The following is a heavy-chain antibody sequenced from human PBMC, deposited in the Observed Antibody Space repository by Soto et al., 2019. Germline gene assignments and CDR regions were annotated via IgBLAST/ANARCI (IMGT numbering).Heavy chain of an antibody. CDR1: GFRFEDYA. D-gene: IGHD3-10*01. Sequence: EVQLVESGGGLVQPGRSLRLSCAASGFRFEDYAMHWVRQAPGKGLEWVSGIAWNSDIIGYADSVKGRFTISRDNGKNSLYLLMNILTPEDTALYYCAKDHYGSAIYGMDVWGQGTTVTVSS. J-gene: IGHJ6*02. V-gene: IGHV3-9*01. CDR3: AKDHYGSAIYGMDV. CDR2: IAWNSDII.